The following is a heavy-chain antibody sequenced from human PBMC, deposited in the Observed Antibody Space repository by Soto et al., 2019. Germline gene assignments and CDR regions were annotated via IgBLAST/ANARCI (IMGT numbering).Heavy chain of an antibody. V-gene: IGHV3-30*18. CDR1: GFSFSKYA. J-gene: IGHJ6*02. CDR3: AKDSLYSGYVLYYYGMDV. Sequence: GWSLKISCAASGFSFSKYAMHWVRQAPGKGLEWVAVISYDGSNKYYADSVKGRFTISRDNSKNTLYLQMSSLRAEDTAVYYCAKDSLYSGYVLYYYGMDVWGQGTTVTVSS. D-gene: IGHD5-12*01. CDR2: ISYDGSNK.